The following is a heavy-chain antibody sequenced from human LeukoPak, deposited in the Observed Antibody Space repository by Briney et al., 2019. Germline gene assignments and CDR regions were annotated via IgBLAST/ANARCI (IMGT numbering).Heavy chain of an antibody. J-gene: IGHJ4*02. Sequence: SVKVSCKASGGTFSSYAISWVRQAPGQGLGWMGRIIPILGIANYAQKFQGRVTITADKSTSTAYMELSSLRSEDTAVYYCARRVTMVRGVNDYWGQGTLVTVSS. D-gene: IGHD3-10*01. V-gene: IGHV1-69*04. CDR2: IIPILGIA. CDR1: GGTFSSYA. CDR3: ARRVTMVRGVNDY.